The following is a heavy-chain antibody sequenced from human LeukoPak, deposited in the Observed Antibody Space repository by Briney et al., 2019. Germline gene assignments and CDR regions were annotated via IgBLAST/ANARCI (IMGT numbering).Heavy chain of an antibody. V-gene: IGHV3-74*01. CDR3: TRGTLALDAMDV. J-gene: IGHJ6*02. CDR1: GLALRNYW. D-gene: IGHD3-3*02. CDR2: INSDGTST. Sequence: PGGSLRLSCAASGLALRNYWIHWVRQAPGGGLVWVSRINSDGTSTSYADSVKGRFTISRDNARTPVYLQMNSLRDEDTAVYYCTRGTLALDAMDVWGQGTTVTVSS.